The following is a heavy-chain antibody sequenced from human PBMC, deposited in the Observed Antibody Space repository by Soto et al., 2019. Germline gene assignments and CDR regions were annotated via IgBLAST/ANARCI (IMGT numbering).Heavy chain of an antibody. CDR1: GFTFSSYA. CDR2: VSASGGST. CDR3: AKAQSQYCSGGNCYGVY. D-gene: IGHD2-15*01. J-gene: IGHJ4*02. Sequence: GGSLRLSCAASGFTFSSYAMSWVRQAPGKGLEWVSGVSASGGSTYYADSVKGRFTVSRDNSKNTLYLQMNSLRAEDTAVYYCAKAQSQYCSGGNCYGVYWGQGTLVTVSS. V-gene: IGHV3-23*01.